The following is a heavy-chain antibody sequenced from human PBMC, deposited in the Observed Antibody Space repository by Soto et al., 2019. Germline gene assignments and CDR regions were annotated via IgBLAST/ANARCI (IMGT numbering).Heavy chain of an antibody. CDR3: ARVFRGGIAVAGTVDY. Sequence: ETLSLTCAVYGGSFSGYYWSWIRQPPGKGLEWIGEINHSGSTNYNPSLKSRVTISVDTSKNQFSLKLSSVTAADTAVYYCARVFRGGIAVAGTVDYWGQGTLVTVSS. CDR1: GGSFSGYY. D-gene: IGHD6-19*01. V-gene: IGHV4-34*01. J-gene: IGHJ4*02. CDR2: INHSGST.